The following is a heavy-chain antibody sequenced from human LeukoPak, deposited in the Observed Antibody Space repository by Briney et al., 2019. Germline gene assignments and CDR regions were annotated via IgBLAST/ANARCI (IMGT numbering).Heavy chain of an antibody. V-gene: IGHV4-39*01. Sequence: SETLSLTCTVSGGSINTANYYWGWLRQPPGKGLEWIGSIYYSETTYDNPSLKSRVTISIETSKNQFSLRLSSVTASDTALYYCARQRADYYYYYVDVWDEGTTVAVS. J-gene: IGHJ6*03. CDR3: ARQRADYYYYYVDV. CDR1: GGSINTANYY. CDR2: IYYSETT.